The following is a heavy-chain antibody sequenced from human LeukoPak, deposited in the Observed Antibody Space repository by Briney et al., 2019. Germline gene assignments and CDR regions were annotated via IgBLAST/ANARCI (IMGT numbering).Heavy chain of an antibody. J-gene: IGHJ4*02. CDR2: ICPGDSET. CDR1: GYTFISYC. V-gene: IGHV5-51*01. CDR3: ARRGSSWYGDF. Sequence: GESLKISCKGSGYTFISYCIAWVRQMPGKGLEWVGIICPGDSETRYSPSFQGQVTISADKSISTAHLQWSSLKASDTAVYFCARRGSSWYGDFWGQGTLVTVSS. D-gene: IGHD6-13*01.